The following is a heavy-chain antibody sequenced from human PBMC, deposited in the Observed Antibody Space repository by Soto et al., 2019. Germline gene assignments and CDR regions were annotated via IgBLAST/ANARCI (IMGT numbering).Heavy chain of an antibody. CDR1: GFTFNNYG. J-gene: IGHJ4*02. Sequence: GGSLRLSCAASGFTFNNYGMHWVRQAPGKGLEWVAVIWYDGSNKYYADSVKGRFTISRDNSKNTLYLQMNSLGAEDTAVYYCARDDSSGYLPLDYWGQGTLVTVSS. V-gene: IGHV3-33*08. D-gene: IGHD3-22*01. CDR2: IWYDGSNK. CDR3: ARDDSSGYLPLDY.